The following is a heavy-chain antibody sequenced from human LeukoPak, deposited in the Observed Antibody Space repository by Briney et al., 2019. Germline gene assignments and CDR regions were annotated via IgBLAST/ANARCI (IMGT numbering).Heavy chain of an antibody. CDR3: ARRDYYGSGSYYYYYGMDV. Sequence: GGSLRLSCAASGFTFDDYAMHWVRQAPGKGLEWVSGISWNSGSIGYADSVKGRFTISRDNAKNSLYLQMNSLRVEDTALYYCARRDYYGSGSYYYYYGMDVWGQGTMVTVSS. D-gene: IGHD3-10*01. CDR2: ISWNSGSI. V-gene: IGHV3-9*01. J-gene: IGHJ6*02. CDR1: GFTFDDYA.